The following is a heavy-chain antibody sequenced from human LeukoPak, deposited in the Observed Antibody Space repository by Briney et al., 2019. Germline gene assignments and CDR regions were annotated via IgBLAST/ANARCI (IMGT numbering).Heavy chain of an antibody. CDR2: IYYSGST. V-gene: IGHV4-61*01. D-gene: IGHD3-22*01. J-gene: IGHJ4*02. CDR3: ARDPTYYYDSSGYQDFPY. CDR1: GGSISSSSYY. Sequence: KPSVTLSLTCAVSGGSISSSSYYWSWIRQPPGKGLEWIGYIYYSGSTNYNPSLKSRVTISVDTSKNQFSLKLSSVTAADTAVYYCARDPTYYYDSSGYQDFPYWGQGTLVTVSS.